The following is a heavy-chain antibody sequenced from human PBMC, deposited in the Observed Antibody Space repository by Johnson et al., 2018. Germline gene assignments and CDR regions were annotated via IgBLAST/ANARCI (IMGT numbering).Heavy chain of an antibody. V-gene: IGHV3-66*02. D-gene: IGHD3-22*01. CDR3: ARAPYYYDSRGAWYYYMDV. J-gene: IGHJ6*03. CDR2: IYSGGST. Sequence: EVQLVESGGGVVQPGRSLRLSCAASGFTVSSNYMSWVRQAPGKGLEWVSVIYSGGSTYYADSVKGRFTISRDNSKNTLYLQMNSLRAEDRAVYYCARAPYYYDSRGAWYYYMDVWGKGTTVTVSS. CDR1: GFTVSSNY.